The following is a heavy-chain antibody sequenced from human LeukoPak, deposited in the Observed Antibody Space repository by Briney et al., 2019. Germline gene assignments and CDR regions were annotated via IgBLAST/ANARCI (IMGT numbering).Heavy chain of an antibody. CDR1: GGSVSSGSYY. J-gene: IGHJ6*02. V-gene: IGHV4-61*01. Sequence: SETLSLTCTVSGGSVSSGSYYWNWIRQPPGMGLEWIGYIYYSGSTYYNPSLKSRVTISVDTSKNQFSLNLSSVTAADTAVYYCAGDRVLVTAYYGMDVWGQGTTVTVSS. CDR3: AGDRVLVTAYYGMDV. CDR2: IYYSGST. D-gene: IGHD2-21*02.